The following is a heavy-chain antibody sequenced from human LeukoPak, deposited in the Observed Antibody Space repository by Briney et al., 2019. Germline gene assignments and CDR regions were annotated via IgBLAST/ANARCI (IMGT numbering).Heavy chain of an antibody. CDR1: GGSISSSSYY. V-gene: IGHV4-39*01. Sequence: SETLSLTCTVSGGSISSSSYYWGWIRQPPGKGLEWIGSIYYSGSTYYNPSLKSRVTISVDTSKNQFSLKLSSVTAADTAVYYCARHLPARYRGYYYHYMDVWGKGTTVTISS. D-gene: IGHD1-26*01. CDR2: IYYSGST. J-gene: IGHJ6*03. CDR3: ARHLPARYRGYYYHYMDV.